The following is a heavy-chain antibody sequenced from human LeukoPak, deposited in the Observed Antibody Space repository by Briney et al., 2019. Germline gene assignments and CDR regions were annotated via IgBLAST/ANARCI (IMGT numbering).Heavy chain of an antibody. Sequence: PGGSLRLSCTASGFTFSSYGMHWVRQAPGKGLEWVSFIRFDGSEKYYADSVRGRFTISRDNSKNTLSLQMNSLRAEDTAVYYCTRDTFGARDSWGQGTLVTVSS. CDR3: TRDTFGARDS. CDR2: IRFDGSEK. CDR1: GFTFSSYG. V-gene: IGHV3-30*02. J-gene: IGHJ4*02. D-gene: IGHD3-10*01.